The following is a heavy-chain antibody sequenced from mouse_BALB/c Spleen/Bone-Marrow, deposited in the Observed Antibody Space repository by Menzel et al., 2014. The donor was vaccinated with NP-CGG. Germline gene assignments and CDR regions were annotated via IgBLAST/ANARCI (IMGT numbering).Heavy chain of an antibody. D-gene: IGHD2-10*01. J-gene: IGHJ4*01. CDR1: GYTFXDYY. Sequence: QVQLKQSGAELARPGASVKLSCKASGYTFXDYYINWVKQRTGQGLEWIGEIYPGSGNTYYNEKFKGKATLTADKSSSPASMQLSSLTSEDSTVYICARSAYYDSYRRYYAMDYWGQGTSVTVSS. V-gene: IGHV1-77*01. CDR3: ARSAYYDSYRRYYAMDY. CDR2: IYPGSGNT.